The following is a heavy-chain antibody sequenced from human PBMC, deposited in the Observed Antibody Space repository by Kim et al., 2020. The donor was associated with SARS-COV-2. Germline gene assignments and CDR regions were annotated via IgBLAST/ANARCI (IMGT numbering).Heavy chain of an antibody. Sequence: SETLSLTYTVSGGSISSSSYYWGWIRQPPGKGLEWIGSIYYSGSTYYNPSLKSRVTISVDTSKNQFSLKLRSVTAADTAVYYCARAGSSVAGTDFDYWGQGTLVTVSS. CDR1: GGSISSSSYY. J-gene: IGHJ4*02. V-gene: IGHV4-39*01. D-gene: IGHD6-19*01. CDR3: ARAGSSVAGTDFDY. CDR2: IYYSGST.